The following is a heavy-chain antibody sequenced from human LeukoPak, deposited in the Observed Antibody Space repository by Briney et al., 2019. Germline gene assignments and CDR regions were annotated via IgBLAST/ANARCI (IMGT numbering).Heavy chain of an antibody. D-gene: IGHD6-6*01. J-gene: IGHJ6*03. Sequence: PGGSLRLSCAASGFTFSHYGMNWVRQAPGKGLEWVSSISSSSSYIYYADSVKGRFTISRDNAKNSLYLQMNSLRAEDTAVYYCARGHSSSSLYYYYMDVWGKGTTVTVSS. CDR2: ISSSSSYI. V-gene: IGHV3-21*01. CDR1: GFTFSHYG. CDR3: ARGHSSSSLYYYYMDV.